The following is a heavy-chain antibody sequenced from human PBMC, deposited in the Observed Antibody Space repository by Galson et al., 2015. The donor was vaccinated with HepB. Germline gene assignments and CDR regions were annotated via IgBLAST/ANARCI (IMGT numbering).Heavy chain of an antibody. CDR2: IIPIFGTA. D-gene: IGHD1-26*01. J-gene: IGHJ6*02. Sequence: SVKVSCKASGGTFSSYAISCVRQAPGQGLEWMGGIIPIFGTANYAQKFQGRVTITADESTSTAYMELSSLRSEDTAVYYCARSGRNSGARLGYYYGMDVWGQGTTVTVSS. CDR1: GGTFSSYA. CDR3: ARSGRNSGARLGYYYGMDV. V-gene: IGHV1-69*13.